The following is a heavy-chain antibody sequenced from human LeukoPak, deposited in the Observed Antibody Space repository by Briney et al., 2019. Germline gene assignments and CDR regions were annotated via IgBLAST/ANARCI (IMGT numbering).Heavy chain of an antibody. CDR2: IYYIGNT. J-gene: IGHJ4*02. CDR3: ARLCIKNSCFTWDY. CDR1: GGSISSSSYY. V-gene: IGHV4-39*01. Sequence: PSETLSLTCTVSGGSISSSSYYWGWIRQPPGKGLEWIGSIYYIGNTDYNPSLKGRVTMSVDTSKSQFSLKLNSVTAADTATYYCARLCIKNSCFTWDYWGQGTLVTVSS. D-gene: IGHD3-10*01.